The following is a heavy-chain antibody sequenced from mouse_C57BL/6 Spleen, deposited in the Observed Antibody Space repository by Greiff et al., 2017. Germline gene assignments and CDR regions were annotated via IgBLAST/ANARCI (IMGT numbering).Heavy chain of an antibody. J-gene: IGHJ3*01. V-gene: IGHV1-64*01. CDR3: ARERDSSWFAY. D-gene: IGHD2-12*01. Sequence: QVQLQQPGAELVKPGASVKLSCKASGYTFTSYWMHWVKQRPGQGLEWIGMIHPNSGSTNYNEKFESKTTLTVDKSSSTSYMQLSSLTSEDSAVYYCARERDSSWFAYWGQGTLVTVSA. CDR2: IHPNSGST. CDR1: GYTFTSYW.